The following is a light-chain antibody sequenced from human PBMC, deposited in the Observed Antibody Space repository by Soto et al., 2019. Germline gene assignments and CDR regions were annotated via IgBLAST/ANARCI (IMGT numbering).Light chain of an antibody. V-gene: IGLV2-14*01. CDR2: DVS. CDR1: SSDVGGYNY. CDR3: SSYTISNTLV. J-gene: IGLJ1*01. Sequence: QSVLTQPASVSGSPGQSITISCTGTSSDVGGYNYVSWYQQYPGKAPKLMIYDVSNRPSGVSNRFSGSKSGNTASLTISGLQAEDEAYYYCSSYTISNTLVFGSETK.